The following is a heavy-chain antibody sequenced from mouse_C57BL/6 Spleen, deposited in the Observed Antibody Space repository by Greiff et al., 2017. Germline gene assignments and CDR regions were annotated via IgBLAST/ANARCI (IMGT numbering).Heavy chain of an antibody. CDR3: ASSTMVTTAY. CDR2: ICPGDGDT. CDR1: GYAFSGSW. V-gene: IGHV1-82*01. Sequence: VKLQESGPDLVKPGASVKISCKASGYAFSGSWMNWVKQSPGKGLEWIAWICPGDGDTNYNGTVKGKATLAADKSSSTAYMQRSSLTSEDSAVYFCASSTMVTTAYWGQGTLVTVSA. D-gene: IGHD2-2*01. J-gene: IGHJ3*01.